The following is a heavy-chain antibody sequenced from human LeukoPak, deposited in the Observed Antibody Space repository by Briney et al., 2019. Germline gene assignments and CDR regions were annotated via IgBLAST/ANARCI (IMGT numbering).Heavy chain of an antibody. CDR1: GYSISSGYY. Sequence: PSETLSLTCTVSGYSISSGYYWGWIRQPPGKGLEWIGEINHSGSTNYNPSLKSRVTISVDTSMNQFSLKLSSVTAADTAVYYCARGVSSRGYSYGLLGWFDPWGQGTLVTVSS. D-gene: IGHD5-18*01. J-gene: IGHJ5*02. CDR2: INHSGST. CDR3: ARGVSSRGYSYGLLGWFDP. V-gene: IGHV4-38-2*02.